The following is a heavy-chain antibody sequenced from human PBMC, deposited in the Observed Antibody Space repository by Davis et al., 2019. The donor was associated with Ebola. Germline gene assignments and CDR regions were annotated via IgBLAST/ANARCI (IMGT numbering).Heavy chain of an antibody. CDR1: GGSISSGDYY. Sequence: SETLSLTCTVSGGSISSGDYYWSWIRQPPGKGLEWIGEINHSGSTNYNPSLKSRVTISVDTSKNQFSLKLRSVTAADTGVYYCAREIRDGDSYPLDYWGQGTLVTVSS. D-gene: IGHD2-21*02. J-gene: IGHJ4*02. CDR2: INHSGST. V-gene: IGHV4-39*07. CDR3: AREIRDGDSYPLDY.